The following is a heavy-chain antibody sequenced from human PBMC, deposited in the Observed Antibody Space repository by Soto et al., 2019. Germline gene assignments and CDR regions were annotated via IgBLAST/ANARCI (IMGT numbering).Heavy chain of an antibody. CDR3: ARIKWGLDYYNGMDV. CDR2: INPKSAAT. Sequence: QVQLVQSGAEVKKSGASVKVSCKASGYSVSDYFIQWVRQAPGQGLDWVAWINPKSAATNYAKKFKGRVSLTWDTSFSTAYMELTRLRPDDTAVYYCARIKWGLDYYNGMDVWGQGTTVIVSS. J-gene: IGHJ6*02. CDR1: GYSVSDYF. V-gene: IGHV1-2*02. D-gene: IGHD1-26*01.